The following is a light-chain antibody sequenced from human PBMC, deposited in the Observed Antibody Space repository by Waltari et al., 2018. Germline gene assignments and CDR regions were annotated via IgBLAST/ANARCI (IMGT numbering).Light chain of an antibody. CDR3: QQYDGEVVT. CDR1: QSVTSSS. CDR2: GTS. J-gene: IGKJ4*01. V-gene: IGKV3-20*01. Sequence: EIVLTQSPGTLSLSPGERATLSCRAMQSVTSSSLSGYQQKLGQAPRLLIYGTSSRATGTPDRFSGSGSGTDFTLTISRLEPEDVAVYYCQQYDGEVVTFGGGTKVEI.